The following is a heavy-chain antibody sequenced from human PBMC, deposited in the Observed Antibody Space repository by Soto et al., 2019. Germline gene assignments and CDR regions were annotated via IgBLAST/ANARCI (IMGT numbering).Heavy chain of an antibody. D-gene: IGHD3-3*01. Sequence: EVQLLESGGGLVQPGGSLRLSCAASEFTFSSYAMSWVRQAPGKGLEWVSGISGSGGNTYYADSVKGRFTISRDNSKNTLYLQMNRLRAEDTAVYYCAKEHITISGVVNPYGMDVWGQGTTVTVSS. CDR2: ISGSGGNT. V-gene: IGHV3-23*01. CDR3: AKEHITISGVVNPYGMDV. J-gene: IGHJ6*02. CDR1: EFTFSSYA.